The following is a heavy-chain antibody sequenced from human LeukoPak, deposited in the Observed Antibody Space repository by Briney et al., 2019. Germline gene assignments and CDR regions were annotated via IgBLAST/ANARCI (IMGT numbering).Heavy chain of an antibody. CDR2: IYTSGST. V-gene: IGHV4-61*02. CDR3: AKTYYDFWSGYLDAFDI. D-gene: IGHD3-3*01. Sequence: SETQSLTCTVSGGSISSGSYYWSWIRQPAGKGLEWIGRIYTSGSTNYNPSLKSRVTISVDTSKNQFSLKLSSVTAADTAVYYCAKTYYDFWSGYLDAFDIWGQGTMVTVSS. J-gene: IGHJ3*02. CDR1: GGSISSGSYY.